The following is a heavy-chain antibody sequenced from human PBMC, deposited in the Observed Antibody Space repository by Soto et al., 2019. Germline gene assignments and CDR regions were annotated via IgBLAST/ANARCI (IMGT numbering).Heavy chain of an antibody. D-gene: IGHD1-1*01. CDR2: IYYSGST. V-gene: IGHV4-59*01. Sequence: SETLSLTCTVSGGSISSYYWSWIRQPPGKGLEWIGYIYYSGSTNYNPSLKSRVTISVDTSKNQFSPKMSSVTAADTAVYYCARLATRYYFDYWGQGTLVTVSS. J-gene: IGHJ4*02. CDR3: ARLATRYYFDY. CDR1: GGSISSYY.